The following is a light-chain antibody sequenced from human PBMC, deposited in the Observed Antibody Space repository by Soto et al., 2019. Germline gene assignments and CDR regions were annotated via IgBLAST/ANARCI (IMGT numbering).Light chain of an antibody. J-gene: IGLJ3*02. CDR2: DVI. CDR3: CSYAGNFIWV. Sequence: QSALTQPASVSGSPGQSITISCTGTSSDVGGYKYVSWYQQHPGEAPKLMIYDVIKRPSGVPYRFSGSKSGNTASLTISGLQADDEADYYCCSYAGNFIWVFGGGTKVTVL. V-gene: IGLV2-11*01. CDR1: SSDVGGYKY.